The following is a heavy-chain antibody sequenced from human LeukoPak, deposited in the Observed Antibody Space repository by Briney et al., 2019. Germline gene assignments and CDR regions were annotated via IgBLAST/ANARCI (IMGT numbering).Heavy chain of an antibody. CDR1: GFTFRSHA. D-gene: IGHD3-10*01. Sequence: GGSLRLSCVGSGFTFRSHAMSWVRQAPEKGLEFVSGIYENGGTTYYADSVKGRFSISRDNSKNTLYLQMDSLRGEDTAVYYCAKETGGDWGQGTLVTVSS. CDR2: IYENGGTT. V-gene: IGHV3-23*01. J-gene: IGHJ4*02. CDR3: AKETGGD.